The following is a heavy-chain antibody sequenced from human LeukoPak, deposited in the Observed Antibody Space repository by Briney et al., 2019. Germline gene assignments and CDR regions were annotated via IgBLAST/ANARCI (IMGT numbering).Heavy chain of an antibody. Sequence: SETLSLTCTVSGGSISSYYWSWVRQPAGKGLEWIGRIYTSGSTNYNPSLKSRVTISVDTSKNQFSLKLSSVTAADTAAYYCAREVGGYYDSSGYPNYWGQGTLVTVSS. CDR1: GGSISSYY. CDR2: IYTSGST. J-gene: IGHJ4*02. V-gene: IGHV4-4*07. D-gene: IGHD3-22*01. CDR3: AREVGGYYDSSGYPNY.